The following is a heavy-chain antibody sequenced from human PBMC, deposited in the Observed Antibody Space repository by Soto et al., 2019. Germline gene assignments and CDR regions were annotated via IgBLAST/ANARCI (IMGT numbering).Heavy chain of an antibody. D-gene: IGHD1-7*01. J-gene: IGHJ4*02. CDR1: GGSIDTLAYY. Sequence: PSETLSLTCTVSGGSIDTLAYYWSWIRQPPGKGLEWIGHISYSAATHYNPSLKSRATISVDTSQSRFSLTLTPGTDADTAIYSCGRDPESDSIELWGQGTLVTFSS. CDR3: GRDPESDSIEL. V-gene: IGHV4-31*03. CDR2: ISYSAAT.